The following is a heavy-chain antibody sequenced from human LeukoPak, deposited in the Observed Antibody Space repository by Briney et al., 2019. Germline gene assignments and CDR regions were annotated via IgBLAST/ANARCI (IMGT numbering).Heavy chain of an antibody. CDR1: GYTFTGYY. D-gene: IGHD2-21*01. J-gene: IGHJ5*02. CDR2: INPNSGGT. V-gene: IGHV1-2*06. CDR3: ARDREIPYNWFDP. Sequence: ASVKVSCKASGYTFTGYYMHWVRQAPGQGLEWMGRINPNSGGTNYAQKFQGRVTMTRDTSISTAYMELSRLRSDDTAVYYCARDREIPYNWFDPWGQGTLVTVSS.